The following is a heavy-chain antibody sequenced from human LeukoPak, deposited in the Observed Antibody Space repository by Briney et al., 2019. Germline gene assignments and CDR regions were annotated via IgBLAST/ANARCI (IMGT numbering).Heavy chain of an antibody. CDR2: ISAYNGNT. CDR3: ARDVYDFWSGCCLPYDY. J-gene: IGHJ4*02. V-gene: IGHV1-18*01. CDR1: GYTFTSYG. D-gene: IGHD3-3*01. Sequence: AASVKVSCKASGYTFTSYGISWVRQAPGQGLEWMGWISAYNGNTNYAQKLQGRVTMTTDTSTSTAYMELRSLRSDDTAVYYCARDVYDFWSGCCLPYDYWGQGTLVTVSS.